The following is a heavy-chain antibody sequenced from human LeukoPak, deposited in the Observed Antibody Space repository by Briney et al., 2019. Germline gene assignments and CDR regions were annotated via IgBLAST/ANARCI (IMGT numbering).Heavy chain of an antibody. CDR2: IYYSGSI. J-gene: IGHJ4*02. CDR1: ARSLTSGGYY. CDR3: ARGRSGGSGSYYTYYFDF. Sequence: PSESMSLTSTVYARSLTSGGYYWNWIRQHPGKGLEWIGHIYYSGSIYYNPSPRSRVTVSVATSKSQFSLKLSSVTAADTVVYYCARGRSGGSGSYYTYYFDFWGQGTLVTVS. D-gene: IGHD3-10*01. V-gene: IGHV4-31*03.